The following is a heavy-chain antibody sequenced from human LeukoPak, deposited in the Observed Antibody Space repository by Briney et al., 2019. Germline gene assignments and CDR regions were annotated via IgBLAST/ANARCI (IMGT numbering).Heavy chain of an antibody. Sequence: PGGSLSLSCAASGFTFSDYGMHWVRQAPGKGLEWVAFIRNDGSYEYYPDSVKGRFTISRDNSRNALFLQMNSLRAEDTSVYYCAKGGSRRHNWFNSWGQGGLGTVSS. CDR3: AKGGSRRHNWFNS. D-gene: IGHD2-15*01. J-gene: IGHJ5*01. V-gene: IGHV3-30*02. CDR2: IRNDGSYE. CDR1: GFTFSDYG.